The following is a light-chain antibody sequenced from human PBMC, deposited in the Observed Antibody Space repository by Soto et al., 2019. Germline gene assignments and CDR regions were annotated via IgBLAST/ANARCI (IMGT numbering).Light chain of an antibody. CDR1: QNIGSW. CDR3: QQYSSYWT. Sequence: DFQMTQSPSTLSASVGDRVTITCRASQNIGSWLAWYQQKPGKAPKLLIYKASSLQSGVPSTFSGSGSGTEFTLTISSLQPDDFANYYCQQYSSYWTFGQGTKLEIK. CDR2: KAS. J-gene: IGKJ1*01. V-gene: IGKV1-5*03.